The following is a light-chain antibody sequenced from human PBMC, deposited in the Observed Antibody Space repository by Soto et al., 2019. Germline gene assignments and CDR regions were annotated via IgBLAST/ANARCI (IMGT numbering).Light chain of an antibody. CDR1: QDISNY. V-gene: IGKV1-33*01. CDR2: DAS. J-gene: IGKJ2*01. CDR3: QQYDNPRYT. Sequence: DIQMTQSPSSLSASVGDRVTITCQASQDISNYLNWYQQKPGKAPKLLIYDASNLETGVPSRFSGSGSGTDFTFTISSLQPEDIATYYCQQYDNPRYTFGQGTKVDIK.